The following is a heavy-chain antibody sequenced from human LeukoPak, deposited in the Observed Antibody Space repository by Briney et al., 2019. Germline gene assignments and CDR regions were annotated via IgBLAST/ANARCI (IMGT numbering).Heavy chain of an antibody. D-gene: IGHD3-22*01. Sequence: GGSLRLSCAASGFTFSSYAMSWVRQAPGKGLEWVSTIRYNGDTTYYTDSVKGRFTISRDNSKNTLYLQMNSLRAEDTAVFYCAKIHGSGYCFDYWGQGTLVTVSS. CDR2: IRYNGDTT. CDR3: AKIHGSGYCFDY. CDR1: GFTFSSYA. J-gene: IGHJ4*02. V-gene: IGHV3-23*01.